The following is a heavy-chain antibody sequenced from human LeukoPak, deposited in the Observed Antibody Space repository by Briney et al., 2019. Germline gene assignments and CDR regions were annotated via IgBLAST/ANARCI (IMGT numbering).Heavy chain of an antibody. V-gene: IGHV4-34*01. Sequence: PSETLSLTCAVYGGSLSVFYWSWLRPPPEEGREWIGEINHSGSTNHHPSLKSRVTISVDTAKNQLSLQLSSVTAADTAVYYCARGPAFGGSRDLWGQGTRVTV. CDR2: INHSGST. J-gene: IGHJ1*01. CDR3: ARGPAFGGSRDL. D-gene: IGHD2-2*01. CDR1: GGSLSVFY.